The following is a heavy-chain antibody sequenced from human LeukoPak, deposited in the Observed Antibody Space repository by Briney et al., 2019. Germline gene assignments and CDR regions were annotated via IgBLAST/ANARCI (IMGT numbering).Heavy chain of an antibody. D-gene: IGHD6-13*01. CDR1: GGSISSYY. V-gene: IGHV4-59*01. CDR2: IYYSGST. J-gene: IGHJ6*03. CDR3: ARESRRIAAAGPSYYMDV. Sequence: SETLSLTCTVSGGSISSYYWSWIRQPPGKGLEWIGYIYYSGSTNYNPSLKSRVTISVGTSKNQFSLKLSSVTAADTAVYYCARESRRIAAAGPSYYMDVWGRGTTVTVSS.